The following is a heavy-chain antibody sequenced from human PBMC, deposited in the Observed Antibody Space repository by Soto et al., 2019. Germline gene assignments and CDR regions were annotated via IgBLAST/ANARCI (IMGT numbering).Heavy chain of an antibody. CDR2: IYYSGST. CDR1: GGSISSGDYY. J-gene: IGHJ4*02. CDR3: ASTPTVTSYYFDY. Sequence: QVQLQESGPGLVKPSQTLSLTCTVSGGSISSGDYYWSWIRQPPGKGLEWIGYIYYSGSTYYNPSLKSRVTISVDTSKNQCALKLSSVTAADTAVYYCASTPTVTSYYFDYWGQGTLVTVSS. V-gene: IGHV4-30-4*01. D-gene: IGHD4-17*01.